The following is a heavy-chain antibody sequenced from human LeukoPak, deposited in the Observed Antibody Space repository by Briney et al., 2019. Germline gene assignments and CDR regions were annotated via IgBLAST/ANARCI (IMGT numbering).Heavy chain of an antibody. CDR2: INWNGDTT. J-gene: IGHJ4*02. D-gene: IGHD3-16*02. CDR3: ATESSRHLPHN. V-gene: IGHV3-20*04. Sequence: PGGSLRLSCAASGFTFDDYGMSWVRQPPGKGLEWVSAINWNGDTTRYTDSVKGRFTISRDNAKSSLHLQMNSLRAEHTALYYCATESSRHLPHNWGQGTLVTVSS. CDR1: GFTFDDYG.